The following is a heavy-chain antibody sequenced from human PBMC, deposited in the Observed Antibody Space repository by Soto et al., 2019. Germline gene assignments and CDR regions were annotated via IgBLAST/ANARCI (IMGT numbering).Heavy chain of an antibody. Sequence: SETLSLTCAVYGGSFSGYYWSWIRQPPGKGLEWIGEINHSGSTNYNPSLKSRVTISVDTSKNQFSLKLSSVTAADTAVYYCARGGIAAAGAYWAYYYYMDVWGTGTTVTVLL. V-gene: IGHV4-34*01. J-gene: IGHJ6*03. D-gene: IGHD6-13*01. CDR2: INHSGST. CDR1: GGSFSGYY. CDR3: ARGGIAAAGAYWAYYYYMDV.